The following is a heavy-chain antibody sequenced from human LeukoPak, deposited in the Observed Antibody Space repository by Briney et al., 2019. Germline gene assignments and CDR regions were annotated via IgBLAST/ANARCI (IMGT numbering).Heavy chain of an antibody. CDR2: ISWNSGSI. V-gene: IGHV3-9*03. CDR1: GFTFDDYA. J-gene: IGHJ3*02. CDR3: AKASYEGAFDI. D-gene: IGHD5-12*01. Sequence: GGSLRLSCAASGFTFDDYAMHWVRQAPGKGLEWVSGISWNSGSIGYADSVKGRFTISRDNAKNSLYLQMNSLRAEDMALYYCAKASYEGAFDIWGQGTMVTASS.